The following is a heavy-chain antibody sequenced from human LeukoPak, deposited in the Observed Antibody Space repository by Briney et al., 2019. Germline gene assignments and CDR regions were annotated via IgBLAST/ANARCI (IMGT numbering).Heavy chain of an antibody. Sequence: GGSLRLSCAASGFAVSSNYMSWVRQAPGKGLEWVADIYSGGSTNYADSVKGRFTISRDNSKNTLYLLMNSLRAEDTAVYYCAIRKSGNAIDYWGQGTLVTVSS. CDR3: AIRKSGNAIDY. CDR2: IYSGGST. CDR1: GFAVSSNY. D-gene: IGHD5-12*01. J-gene: IGHJ4*02. V-gene: IGHV3-66*01.